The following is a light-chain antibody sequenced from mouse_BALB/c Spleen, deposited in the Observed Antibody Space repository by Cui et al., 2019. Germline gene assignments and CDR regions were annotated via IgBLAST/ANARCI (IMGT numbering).Light chain of an antibody. CDR1: NDSDDD. Sequence: ETTLTQSAASLCMANVDKVTSRCIISNDSDDDMNWYQQKPWEPPKLLISEGNTLRPGVPSLFSSSGYGTDFVFTIENMLSEDVADYYCLQSDNLPYTFGGGTKLEIK. J-gene: IGKJ2*01. CDR3: LQSDNLPYT. V-gene: IGKV17-121*01. CDR2: EGN.